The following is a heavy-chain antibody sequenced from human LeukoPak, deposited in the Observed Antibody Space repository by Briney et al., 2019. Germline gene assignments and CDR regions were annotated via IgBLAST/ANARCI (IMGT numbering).Heavy chain of an antibody. D-gene: IGHD1-26*01. V-gene: IGHV4-4*02. CDR2: ISLRGRT. CDR3: SRESGPYCPFGH. CDR1: GGSITTTNF. J-gene: IGHJ5*02. Sequence: SGTLSLTCGVSGGSITTTNFWGWVRQPPGGGLEWIGEISLRGRTQYNPSLKSRVNISIDESKNHPYLSLASVTAADTAVCYCSRESGPYCPFGHWGQGTLVAVTS.